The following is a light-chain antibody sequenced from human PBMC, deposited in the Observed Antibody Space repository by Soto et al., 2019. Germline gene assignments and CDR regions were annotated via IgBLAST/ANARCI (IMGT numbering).Light chain of an antibody. V-gene: IGLV1-44*01. CDR3: AAWDDSLSGYV. J-gene: IGLJ1*01. CDR2: SDN. CDR1: NSNIGRNS. Sequence: QSVLTQPPSASATPGQRVTGSCSGGNSNIGRNSVNWYQQLPGTAPKLLMYSDNQRPSGVPDRFSGSKSGTSASLAISGLQSEDEADYYCAAWDDSLSGYVFGTGTKVTVL.